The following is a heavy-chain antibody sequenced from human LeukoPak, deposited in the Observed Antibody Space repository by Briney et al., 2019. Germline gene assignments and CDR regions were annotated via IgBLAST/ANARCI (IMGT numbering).Heavy chain of an antibody. D-gene: IGHD2-15*01. J-gene: IGHJ4*02. CDR3: ARDGAGRGDFDY. CDR2: INPSGGRT. Sequence: ASVKVSCKASGCTFTNYHMHWVRQAPGQGLEWMGVINPSGGRTNYAQKFQGRVTITADKSTSTAYMELSSLRSEDTAVYYCARDGAGRGDFDYWGQGTLVTVSS. CDR1: GCTFTNYH. V-gene: IGHV1-46*01.